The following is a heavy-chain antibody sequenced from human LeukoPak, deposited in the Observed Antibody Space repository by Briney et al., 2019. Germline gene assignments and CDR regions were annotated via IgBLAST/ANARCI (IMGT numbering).Heavy chain of an antibody. CDR1: GYTFTSYY. CDR2: INPNSGGT. CDR3: ARDLERAYGSGSYAVSDP. D-gene: IGHD3-10*01. J-gene: IGHJ5*02. Sequence: ASVKVSCKASGYTFTSYYMHWVRQAPGQGLEWMGWINPNSGGTNYAQKFQGRVTMTRDTSISTAYMELSRLRSDDTAVYYCARDLERAYGSGSYAVSDPWGQGTLVTVSS. V-gene: IGHV1-2*02.